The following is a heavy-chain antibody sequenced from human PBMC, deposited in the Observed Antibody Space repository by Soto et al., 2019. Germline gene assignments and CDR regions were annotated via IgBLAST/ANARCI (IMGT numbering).Heavy chain of an antibody. J-gene: IGHJ5*02. V-gene: IGHV1-18*01. CDR3: ARHHGPTTSENWFDP. CDR1: GYTFFTYD. D-gene: IGHD5-12*01. CDR2: ISTYSGDT. Sequence: ASVKVSCKAPGYTFFTYDISWVRQAPGQGLEWMGWISTYSGDTKYAQKFQGRVTMTTDTSTTTAYLELRSLRSDDTAVYYCARHHGPTTSENWFDPWGQGTLVTVS.